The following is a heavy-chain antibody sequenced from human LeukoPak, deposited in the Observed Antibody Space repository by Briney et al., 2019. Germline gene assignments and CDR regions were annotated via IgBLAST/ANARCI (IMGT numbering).Heavy chain of an antibody. V-gene: IGHV1-2*02. Sequence: ASVKVSCKASGYTFSGYYIHWVRQAPGQGLEWMGWMNPNSGATNNAQKFQGRVTLSRDTSISTAYMELRKLRSDDTAVYCCARSGITTIPNFDYWGQGTLVTVSS. J-gene: IGHJ4*02. CDR1: GYTFSGYY. D-gene: IGHD1/OR15-1a*01. CDR2: MNPNSGAT. CDR3: ARSGITTIPNFDY.